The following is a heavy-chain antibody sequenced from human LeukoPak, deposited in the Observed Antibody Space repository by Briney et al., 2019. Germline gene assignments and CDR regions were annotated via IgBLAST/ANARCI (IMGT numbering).Heavy chain of an antibody. CDR2: IYYDGSVK. J-gene: IGHJ4*02. Sequence: PGRSLRLSCAASGFTFNIFAMHWVRQAPGQGLEWVAIIYYDGSVKYYVDSVKGRFTISRDSSKNTLYLLMNRLRADDTAVYYCARGGGVEAAMALDYWGQGTLVAVSS. V-gene: IGHV3-33*01. CDR3: ARGGGVEAAMALDY. CDR1: GFTFNIFA. D-gene: IGHD5-18*01.